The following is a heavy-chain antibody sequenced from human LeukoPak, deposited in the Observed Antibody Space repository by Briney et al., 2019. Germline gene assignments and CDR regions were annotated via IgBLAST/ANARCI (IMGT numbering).Heavy chain of an antibody. CDR3: ARDRGHAYFFDY. CDR1: GFTFSSYD. D-gene: IGHD2-2*01. J-gene: IGHJ4*02. Sequence: GGSLRLSCAASGFTFSSYDMNWVRQAPGKGLEWVSYISSSSSYIYYADSVKGRFTISRDNAKSSLYLQMNSLRAEDTAVYYCARDRGHAYFFDYWGQGALVTVSS. CDR2: ISSSSSYI. V-gene: IGHV3-21*01.